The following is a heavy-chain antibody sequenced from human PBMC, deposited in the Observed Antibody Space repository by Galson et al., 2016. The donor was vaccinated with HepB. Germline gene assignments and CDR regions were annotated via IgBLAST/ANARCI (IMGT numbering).Heavy chain of an antibody. V-gene: IGHV1-46*01. CDR2: INPNHGST. J-gene: IGHJ4*02. Sequence: SVKVSCKASGYTFTSYYIHWVRQAPGQGPEWMGIINPNHGSTSYSQTFQGRVTMTRETSTTTVYMELSSLRSEDPAVYFCARDRVSDNIGYWFDCRGQGTWVTVSS. CDR3: ARDRVSDNIGYWFDC. D-gene: IGHD3-22*01. CDR1: GYTFTSYY.